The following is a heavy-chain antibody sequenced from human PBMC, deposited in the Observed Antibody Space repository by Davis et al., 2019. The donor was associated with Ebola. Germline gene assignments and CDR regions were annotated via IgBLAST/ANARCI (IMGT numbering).Heavy chain of an antibody. CDR3: TTRLRFLEWSRWFDP. CDR1: GFTFSNAW. V-gene: IGHV3-15*01. D-gene: IGHD3-3*01. J-gene: IGHJ5*02. CDR2: IKSKTDGGTT. Sequence: GESLKISCAASGFTFSNAWMSWVRQAPGKGLEWVGRIKSKTDGGTTDYAAPVKGRFTISRDDSKNTLYLQMNSLKTEDTAVYYCTTRLRFLEWSRWFDPWGQGTLLTVSS.